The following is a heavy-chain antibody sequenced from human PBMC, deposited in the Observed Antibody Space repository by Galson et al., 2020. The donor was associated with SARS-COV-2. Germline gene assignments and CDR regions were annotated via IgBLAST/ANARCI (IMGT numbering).Heavy chain of an antibody. CDR1: GYSISSAYY. J-gene: IGHJ4*02. CDR3: ARATEPVPAISASYFYY. D-gene: IGHD5-12*01. CDR2: FYYSGIT. Sequence: SETLSLTCAVSGYSISSAYYWGWIRQPPGKGLEWIGSFYYSGITYYNPSLKSRVTISVDTSKNQFSLKLRSVTADDTAMCYCARATEPVPAISASYFYYWGQGTLVTVSS. V-gene: IGHV4-38-2*01.